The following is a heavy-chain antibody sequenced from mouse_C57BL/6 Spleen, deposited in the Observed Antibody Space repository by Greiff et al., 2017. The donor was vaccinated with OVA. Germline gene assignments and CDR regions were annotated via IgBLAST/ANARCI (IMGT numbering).Heavy chain of an antibody. J-gene: IGHJ4*01. CDR2: INSDGGST. CDR3: AGQGCRHAMDY. CDR1: EYDFPSHD. Sequence: EVKVVESGGGLVQPGESLKLSCESNEYDFPSHDMSWVRKTPEKRLELVAAINSDGGSTYSPDTMERRFIISRDNTKKTLSLQKSSLGYETAIFYYSAGQGCRHAMDYWGQGTSVTVSS. V-gene: IGHV5-2*01. D-gene: IGHD3-3*01.